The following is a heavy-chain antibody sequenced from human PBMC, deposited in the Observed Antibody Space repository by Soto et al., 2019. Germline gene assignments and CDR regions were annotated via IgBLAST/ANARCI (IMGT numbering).Heavy chain of an antibody. Sequence: PGGSLRLSSEGPGFTSSSYVMHWVRQAPGKGLEWVALISFDGSKKNYADSVKGRFTISRDNSKNMMYLQMNSLRPEDTAVYYCARGVFYYYGSSGYSPDYWGQGTLVTVSS. CDR2: ISFDGSKK. D-gene: IGHD3-22*01. V-gene: IGHV3-30-3*01. CDR3: ARGVFYYYGSSGYSPDY. J-gene: IGHJ4*02. CDR1: GFTSSSYV.